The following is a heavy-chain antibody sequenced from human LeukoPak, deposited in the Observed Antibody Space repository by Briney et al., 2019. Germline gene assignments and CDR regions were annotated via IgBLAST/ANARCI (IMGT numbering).Heavy chain of an antibody. V-gene: IGHV4-61*08. CDR3: VQGRDWLQNDAFDI. Sequence: SETLSLTCTVSGGSISSGGYYWSWIRQPPGKGLEWIGYMYYTGSTSYNPSLDYNPSLKSRATISVDTSKNQFSLKVRSVTAADTAMYYCVQGRDWLQNDAFDIWGQGTMVTVSS. CDR1: GGSISSGGYY. D-gene: IGHD3-9*01. J-gene: IGHJ3*02. CDR2: MYYTGST.